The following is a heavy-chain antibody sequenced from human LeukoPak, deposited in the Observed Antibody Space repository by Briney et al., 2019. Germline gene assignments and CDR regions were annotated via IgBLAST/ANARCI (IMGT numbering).Heavy chain of an antibody. CDR3: ARDQGIFDY. J-gene: IGHJ4*02. CDR1: GFTFSSYS. V-gene: IGHV3-48*02. Sequence: AGSLRLSCAASGFTFSSYSRNWVRQAPGKGLEWVSYISNSRNTIYYADSVKGRFTISRDNAKNSLYLQMTSLRDADPAVYYCARDQGIFDYWGQGTLVTVSS. CDR2: ISNSRNTI.